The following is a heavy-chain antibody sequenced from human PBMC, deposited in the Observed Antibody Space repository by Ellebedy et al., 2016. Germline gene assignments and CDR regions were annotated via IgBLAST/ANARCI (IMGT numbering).Heavy chain of an antibody. D-gene: IGHD3-3*01. CDR1: RYTFTDDS. Sequence: ASVKVSCXASRYTFTDDSMHWVRQAPGQGLEWMGWLNLRIGIGTRHYAQKFRDRVTMTSDASISTAFMELSRLTSDDTAVYYCARSSGSGHDLWGQGTLVTVSS. V-gene: IGHV1-2*02. CDR2: LNLRIGIGTR. J-gene: IGHJ2*01. CDR3: ARSSGSGHDL.